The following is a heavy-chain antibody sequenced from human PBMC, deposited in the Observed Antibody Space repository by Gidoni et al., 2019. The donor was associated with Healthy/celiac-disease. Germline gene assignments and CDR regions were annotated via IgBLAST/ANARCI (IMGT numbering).Heavy chain of an antibody. V-gene: IGHV3-72*01. D-gene: IGHD1-26*01. Sequence: EVQMVESGGGLVLPGGSLRFSGAASGFTFSHHDMDWVRQAPGKGLEWVGRTRNKAISYTTEDAASEKVSFTISRDDSKNSLYLQMNSLKTEDTAVYYCARSRLELFYGMDVWGQGTTVTVSS. CDR1: GFTFSHHD. CDR3: ARSRLELFYGMDV. J-gene: IGHJ6*02. CDR2: TRNKAISYTT.